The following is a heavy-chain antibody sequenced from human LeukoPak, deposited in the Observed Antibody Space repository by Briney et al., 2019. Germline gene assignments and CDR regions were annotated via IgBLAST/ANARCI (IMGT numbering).Heavy chain of an antibody. D-gene: IGHD1-14*01. Sequence: AGGSLRLSCAASGFTFSSYAMSWVRQAPGKGLEWVSAISGSGGSTYYADSVKGRFTISRDNSKNTLYLQMNSLRAEDTAVYYCAKDPSNLRGLSWFDPWGQGTLVTVSS. J-gene: IGHJ5*02. CDR3: AKDPSNLRGLSWFDP. CDR2: ISGSGGST. CDR1: GFTFSSYA. V-gene: IGHV3-23*01.